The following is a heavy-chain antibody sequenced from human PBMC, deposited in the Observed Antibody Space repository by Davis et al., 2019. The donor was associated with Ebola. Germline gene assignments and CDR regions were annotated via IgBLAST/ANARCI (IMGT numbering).Heavy chain of an antibody. J-gene: IGHJ4*02. CDR3: ASSSSSNY. D-gene: IGHD2-2*01. CDR2: INTHTGNP. V-gene: IGHV7-4-1*02. Sequence: AASVKVSCKASGYTFTSYAMNWVRQAPGQGLEWMGWINTHTGNPTYAQGFTGRFVFSLDTSVTTAYLQINNLEAEDTAVYYCASSSSSNYWGQGTLVTVSS. CDR1: GYTFTSYA.